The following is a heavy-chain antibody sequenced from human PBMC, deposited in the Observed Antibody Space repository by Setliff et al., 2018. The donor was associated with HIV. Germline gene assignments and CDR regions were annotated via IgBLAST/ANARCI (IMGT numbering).Heavy chain of an antibody. Sequence: GASVKVSCKASGYTFTNYYMHWVRQAPGQGLEWMGIICPGGARRSYAQKFRDRVTLTTDTSTSTAYMELRSLTSDDTAVYYCARGYCCGGICYSPNWLDPWGQGTLVTVSS. CDR3: ARGYCCGGICYSPNWLDP. D-gene: IGHD2-15*01. J-gene: IGHJ5*02. V-gene: IGHV1-46*01. CDR1: GYTFTNYY. CDR2: ICPGGARR.